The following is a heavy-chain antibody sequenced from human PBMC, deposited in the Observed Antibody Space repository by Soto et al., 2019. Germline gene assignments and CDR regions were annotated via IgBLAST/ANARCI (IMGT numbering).Heavy chain of an antibody. V-gene: IGHV4-4*02. Sequence: QAQQQESGPGLVKPSGTLSLTCAMSSGSISGRDWWSWVRQSPGKGLEWLGEIYDSETTNYNPSLRSRVSMSVDDSKKQFSLTLRSVTAADTAVYYCARVMIRGFLPRWFDSWGQGVPVIVSS. CDR1: SGSISGRDW. CDR3: ARVMIRGFLPRWFDS. CDR2: IYDSETT. D-gene: IGHD3-10*01. J-gene: IGHJ5*01.